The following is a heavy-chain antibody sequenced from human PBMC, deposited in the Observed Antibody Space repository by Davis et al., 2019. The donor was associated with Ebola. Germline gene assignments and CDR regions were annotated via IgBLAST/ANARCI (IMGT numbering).Heavy chain of an antibody. CDR3: ARAFYDSSGYHWFDP. CDR1: GFTFDDYA. CDR2: IGWNSGGI. Sequence: SLKISCAASGFTFDDYAMHWVRQAPGKGLEWVSSIGWNSGGIGYADSVKGRFTISRDNARNSLQLQMHSLRAEDTAIYYCARAFYDSSGYHWFDPWGQGTLVTVSS. V-gene: IGHV3-9*01. D-gene: IGHD3-22*01. J-gene: IGHJ5*02.